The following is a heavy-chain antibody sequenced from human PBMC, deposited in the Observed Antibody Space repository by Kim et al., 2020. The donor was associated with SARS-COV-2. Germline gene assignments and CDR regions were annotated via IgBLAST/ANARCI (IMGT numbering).Heavy chain of an antibody. CDR3: AIDLNLGFDS. V-gene: IGHV3-23*01. D-gene: IGHD7-27*01. Sequence: GGSLRLSCAASSFTLGHFAMNWVRQAPGKGLEWISSISDSGDTTYYADSVKGRFTISRDNSKNTLFLQMNSLRADDTAMYYCAIDLNLGFDSWGQGTLVT. CDR1: SFTLGHFA. J-gene: IGHJ4*02. CDR2: ISDSGDTT.